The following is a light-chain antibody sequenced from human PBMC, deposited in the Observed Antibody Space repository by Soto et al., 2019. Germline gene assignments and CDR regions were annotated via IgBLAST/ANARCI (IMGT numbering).Light chain of an antibody. CDR2: GGS. J-gene: IGKJ1*01. Sequence: IVLTQSPATLSLSPGERATLSCRAGQTVSTYLSWYQHKPGQAPRLLIYGGSKRATGIPARFSGSGSGTDFTLTISSLEPEDFAVYYCQQYGSSPRTFGQGTKVDIK. V-gene: IGKV3-11*01. CDR1: QTVSTY. CDR3: QQYGSSPRT.